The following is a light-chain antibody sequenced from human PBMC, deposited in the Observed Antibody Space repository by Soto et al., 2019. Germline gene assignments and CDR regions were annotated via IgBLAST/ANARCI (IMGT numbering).Light chain of an antibody. Sequence: QAVVTQEPSLTVSPGGTVTLTCGSSTGAVTSGHYPYWFQQKPGQAPRTLIYNTSKKHSWTPARFSGSLLGGKAALTLSGAQPEDEAEYYCLLSYSGASWVFGGGTKVTVL. CDR2: NTS. J-gene: IGLJ3*02. V-gene: IGLV7-46*01. CDR1: TGAVTSGHY. CDR3: LLSYSGASWV.